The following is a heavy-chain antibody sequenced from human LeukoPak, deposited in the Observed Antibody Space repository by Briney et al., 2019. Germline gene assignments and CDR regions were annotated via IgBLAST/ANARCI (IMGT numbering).Heavy chain of an antibody. CDR2: IYYTGST. D-gene: IGHD1-26*01. V-gene: IGHV4-39*07. Sequence: SETLSLTRTVSGGPIRTTSYYWGWIRQPPGKGLEWIGSIYYTGSTYYNPSLKSRVTISVDTSKNQFSLRLTSVTAADTAVYYCARTGGSFYFYYYMDVWGKGTTVTVSS. J-gene: IGHJ6*03. CDR3: ARTGGSFYFYYYMDV. CDR1: GGPIRTTSYY.